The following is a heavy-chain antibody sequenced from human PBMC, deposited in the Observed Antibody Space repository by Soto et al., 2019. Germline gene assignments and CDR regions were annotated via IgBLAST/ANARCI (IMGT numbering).Heavy chain of an antibody. V-gene: IGHV1-2*02. CDR3: AAMVRGVIYGMDV. Sequence: ASVKVSCKASGYTFTGYYMHWVRQAPGQGLEWMGWINPNSGGTNYAQKFRGRVTMTRDTSISTAYMELSRLRSDDTAVYYCAAMVRGVIYGMDVWGQGTTVTVSS. D-gene: IGHD3-10*01. CDR1: GYTFTGYY. J-gene: IGHJ6*02. CDR2: INPNSGGT.